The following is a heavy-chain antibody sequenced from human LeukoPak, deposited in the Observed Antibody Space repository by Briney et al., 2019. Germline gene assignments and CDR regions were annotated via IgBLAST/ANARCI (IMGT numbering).Heavy chain of an antibody. CDR3: ARGGSFEAFDI. CDR2: ISGSNSYI. Sequence: GGSLRLSCAASGFTFSSYTMHWIRQAPGKGLEWVSSISGSNSYIFYADSVKGRFTVSRDNAKDSLYLQMNSLRAEDTAVYYCARGGSFEAFDIWGQGTMVTVSS. V-gene: IGHV3-21*01. D-gene: IGHD1-26*01. CDR1: GFTFSSYT. J-gene: IGHJ3*02.